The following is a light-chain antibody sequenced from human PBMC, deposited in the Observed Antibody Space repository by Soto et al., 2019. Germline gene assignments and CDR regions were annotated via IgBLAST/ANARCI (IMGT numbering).Light chain of an antibody. CDR1: QSVSSN. CDR2: GAS. Sequence: EIVLTQSPDTLSLSPGERATLSCLASQSVSSNLAWYQQKPGQAPRLLIYGASTRATGIPARFSGSGSGTEFTLTISSLQSEDFAVYYCQQYNNWPPLITFGQGTRLEIK. J-gene: IGKJ5*01. CDR3: QQYNNWPPLIT. V-gene: IGKV3-15*01.